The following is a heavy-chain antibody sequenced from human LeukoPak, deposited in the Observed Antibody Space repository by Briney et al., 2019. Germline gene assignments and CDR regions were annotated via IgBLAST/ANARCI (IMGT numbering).Heavy chain of an antibody. CDR1: GFNFSSHA. J-gene: IGHJ4*02. Sequence: GGSLRLSCAASGFNFSSHAMSWVRQAPGKGLEWVSLIRGSSDVIEYADSVRGRFTISRDNSKKTVSLQLNNLRAEDTALYYCAKGQSASSTFDCWGQGTLVTVSS. V-gene: IGHV3-23*01. CDR3: AKGQSASSTFDC. CDR2: IRGSSDVI.